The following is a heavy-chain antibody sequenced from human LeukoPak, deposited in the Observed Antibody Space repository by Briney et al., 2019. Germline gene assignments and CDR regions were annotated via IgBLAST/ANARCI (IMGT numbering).Heavy chain of an antibody. CDR2: INSDGSST. CDR1: GFTFSSYW. J-gene: IGHJ2*01. Sequence: GGSLRLSCAASGFTFSSYWMYWVRQAPGKRLVWVARINSDGSSTTYADSVEGRFTISRDNTKSMLHLQMHSLRVDDSAVYFCTRTTTTADWYFDLWGRGTLVTVSS. V-gene: IGHV3-74*01. CDR3: TRTTTTADWYFDL. D-gene: IGHD1-1*01.